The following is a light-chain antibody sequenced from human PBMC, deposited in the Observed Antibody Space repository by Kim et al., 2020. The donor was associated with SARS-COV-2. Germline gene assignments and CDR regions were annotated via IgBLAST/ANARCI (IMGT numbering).Light chain of an antibody. V-gene: IGKV3-11*01. Sequence: LSPGERAALSCRASQSIDRYLAWYQQKPGQAPRLLIYDVYKRAAGVPARISGSGSGTDFTLTISNLEPEDFAIYYCQQRSSWPLTFGGGTKVDIK. CDR1: QSIDRY. J-gene: IGKJ4*01. CDR3: QQRSSWPLT. CDR2: DVY.